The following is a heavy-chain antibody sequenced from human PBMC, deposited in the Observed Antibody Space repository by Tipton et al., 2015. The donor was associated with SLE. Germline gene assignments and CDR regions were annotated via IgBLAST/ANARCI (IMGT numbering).Heavy chain of an antibody. V-gene: IGHV4-39*07. CDR1: GGSISNNNHY. Sequence: TLSLTCTVSGGSISNNNHYRGWVHLPPGKGLEWIGVISYSGDAYYNPSLNGRVTMSVDTSKNQFSLTLKSVSAADTAVYYCARQIGDSEGWGYFYEMDVWGIGTTVTVSS. J-gene: IGHJ6*04. CDR3: ARQIGDSEGWGYFYEMDV. D-gene: IGHD5-18*01. CDR2: ISYSGDA.